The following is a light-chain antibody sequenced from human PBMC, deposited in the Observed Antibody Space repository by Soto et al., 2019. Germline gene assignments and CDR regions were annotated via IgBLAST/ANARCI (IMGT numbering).Light chain of an antibody. CDR3: CSYAGSYV. CDR1: SSDVGSYNL. CDR2: EGS. V-gene: IGLV2-23*01. J-gene: IGLJ1*01. Sequence: QSVLTQPASVSGSPGQSITISCTGTSSDVGSYNLVSWYQQDPGKAPKLMIYEGSKRPSGVSNRFSGSKSGNTASLTISGLQAEDEADYYCCSYAGSYVFGTGAKVTVL.